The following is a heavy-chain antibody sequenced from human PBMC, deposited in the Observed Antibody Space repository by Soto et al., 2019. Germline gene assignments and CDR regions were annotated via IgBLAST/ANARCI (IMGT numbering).Heavy chain of an antibody. CDR1: GYNFTSYY. J-gene: IGHJ4*02. V-gene: IGHV1-46*03. D-gene: IGHD3-3*01. CDR2: IDPSGGST. CDR3: ARDLTGGPTYYDFWSGYSPVDY. Sequence: ASVKVSCKASGYNFTSYYMHWVRQAPGQGLEWMGIIDPSGGSTSYAQKFQGRVSMTRDTSTSTVYMDLSSLRSEDTAVYYCARDLTGGPTYYDFWSGYSPVDYWGLGTLV.